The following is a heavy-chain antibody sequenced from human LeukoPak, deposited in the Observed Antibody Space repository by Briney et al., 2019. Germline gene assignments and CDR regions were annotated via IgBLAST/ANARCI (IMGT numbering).Heavy chain of an antibody. CDR3: ARDLSSTSNWELDY. CDR2: INPNSGGT. D-gene: IGHD1-26*01. Sequence: ASVKVSCKASGYTFTGYFMHWVRQAPGQGLEWMGRINPNSGGTIYAQNSQGRVTMTRDTSISTAYMELSRLTSDDTAVYYCARDLSSTSNWELDYWGQGTLVTVSS. V-gene: IGHV1-2*06. J-gene: IGHJ4*02. CDR1: GYTFTGYF.